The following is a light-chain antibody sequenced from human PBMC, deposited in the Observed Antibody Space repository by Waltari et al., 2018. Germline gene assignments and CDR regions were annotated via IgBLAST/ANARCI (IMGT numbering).Light chain of an antibody. Sequence: DVVMTQSPLSLPVNLGQPATISCRSSQSLVHSDGKTYLNWFQQRPGQSPRRLIYKVFNRDSGVPDRFSGSGSGTDFTLTISRVEAEDVGTYYCMQATQWPLTFGQGTKVEIK. J-gene: IGKJ1*01. CDR2: KVF. CDR3: MQATQWPLT. CDR1: QSLVHSDGKTY. V-gene: IGKV2-30*02.